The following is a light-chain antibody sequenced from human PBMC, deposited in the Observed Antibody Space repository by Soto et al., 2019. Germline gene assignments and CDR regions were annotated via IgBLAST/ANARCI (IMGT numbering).Light chain of an antibody. CDR3: QSYESNTVI. V-gene: IGLV6-57*04. J-gene: IGLJ2*01. CDR1: VGGIAYNS. CDR2: DNN. Sequence: NFMLTQPHSVSESPGKTVIISGTRRVGGIAYNSVQWYQQRPGSAPTTVIYDNNQRPSGVPDRFSGSTDGSSNSAALTFSGLQTEDEADYYCQSYESNTVIFGGGTKVTVL.